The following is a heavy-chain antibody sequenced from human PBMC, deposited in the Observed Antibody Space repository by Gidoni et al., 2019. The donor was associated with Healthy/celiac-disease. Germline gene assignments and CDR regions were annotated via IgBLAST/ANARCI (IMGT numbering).Heavy chain of an antibody. Sequence: QVQLVQSGAEVKKPGASVKVSCTASGYTFTSYYMHWVRQAPGQGLEWMGIINPSGGSTSYAQKFQGRVTMTRDTSTSTVYMELSSLRSEDTAVYYCARDAAGVAAAVLYYFDYWGQGTLVTVSS. V-gene: IGHV1-46*01. J-gene: IGHJ4*02. D-gene: IGHD6-13*01. CDR1: GYTFTSYY. CDR3: ARDAAGVAAAVLYYFDY. CDR2: INPSGGST.